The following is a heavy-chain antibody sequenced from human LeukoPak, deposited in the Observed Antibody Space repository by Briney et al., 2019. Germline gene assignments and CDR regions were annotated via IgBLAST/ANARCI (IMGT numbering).Heavy chain of an antibody. Sequence: PSETLSLTCTVSGGSLSSGGYYWSWIRQPPGKGLEWIGVISSGGRTQYNPSLNSRVTMSVDTSKNQFSLRLTSVTAADAAEYYCARQTKWGAGNFDSWGQGTLVTVSS. J-gene: IGHJ4*02. CDR1: GGSLSSGGYY. V-gene: IGHV4-39*01. CDR3: ARQTKWGAGNFDS. D-gene: IGHD1-26*01. CDR2: ISSGGRT.